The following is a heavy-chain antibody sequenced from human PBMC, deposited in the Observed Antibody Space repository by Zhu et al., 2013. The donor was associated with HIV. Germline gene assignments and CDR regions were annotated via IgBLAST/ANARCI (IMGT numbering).Heavy chain of an antibody. Sequence: QVQLVQSGAEVKKPGASVKVSCKASGYTFTSYDINWVRQATGQGLEWMGWMNPNSGNTGYAQKFQGRVTITRNTSISTAYMELSSLRSEDTAVYYCARGQGVRFLEWLSLVDYYMDVWGKGTTVTVSS. J-gene: IGHJ6*03. V-gene: IGHV1-8*03. CDR1: GYTFTSYD. CDR2: MNPNSGNT. D-gene: IGHD3-3*01. CDR3: ARGQGVRFLEWLSLVDYYMDV.